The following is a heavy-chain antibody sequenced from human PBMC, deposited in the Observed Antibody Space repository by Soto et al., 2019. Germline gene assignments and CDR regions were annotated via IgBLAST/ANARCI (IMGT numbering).Heavy chain of an antibody. D-gene: IGHD4-17*01. CDR3: AKTPNDYGDYGDWFDP. J-gene: IGHJ5*02. V-gene: IGHV3-30*18. CDR2: ISDDRSNK. Sequence: QVQLVESGGGVVQPGRSLRLSCAASGFTFSSYDMHWVRQAPGKGLEWVAVISDDRSNKYYADSVKGRFTISRDNSKNTLYLQMNSLRAEDTAVYYCAKTPNDYGDYGDWFDPWGQGTLVTVSS. CDR1: GFTFSSYD.